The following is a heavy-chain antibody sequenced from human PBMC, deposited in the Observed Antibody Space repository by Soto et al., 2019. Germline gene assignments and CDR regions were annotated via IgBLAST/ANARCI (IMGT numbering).Heavy chain of an antibody. CDR3: ARAPTRIPIFGVVKYYYYGMDV. D-gene: IGHD3-3*01. J-gene: IGHJ6*02. CDR1: GYTFTSYA. CDR2: INAGNGNT. Sequence: SVKGSCKASGYTFTSYAMHWVRQAPVQRLEWMGWINAGNGNTKYSQKFQGRVTITRDASASTAYMELSSLRSEDTAVYYCARAPTRIPIFGVVKYYYYGMDVWGQGTTVTVS. V-gene: IGHV1-3*01.